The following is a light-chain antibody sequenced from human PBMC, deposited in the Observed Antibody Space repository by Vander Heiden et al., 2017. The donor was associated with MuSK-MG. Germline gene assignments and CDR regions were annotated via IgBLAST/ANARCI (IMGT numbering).Light chain of an antibody. Sequence: DIVMTQSPLSLPVTPGEPASISCRSSQSLLHSNGYNYLDWYLQKPGQSPHLLIYLGSDRASGVPDRFSGSGSGTDFTLKISRVEAEDVGVYYCMQALQTPITFGQGTRVEIK. CDR2: LGS. J-gene: IGKJ5*01. CDR1: QSLLHSNGYNY. CDR3: MQALQTPIT. V-gene: IGKV2-28*01.